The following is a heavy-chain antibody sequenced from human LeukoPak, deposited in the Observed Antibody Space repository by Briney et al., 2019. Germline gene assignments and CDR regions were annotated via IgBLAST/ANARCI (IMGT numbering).Heavy chain of an antibody. CDR1: GYAFTSYY. Sequence: ASVKVSCKASGYAFTSYYMHWVRQAPGQGLEWMGIINPSGGSTSYAQKFQGRVTMTRDTSTSTVYMELSSLRSEDTAVYYCARDHLIVARTRGYYFDYWGQGTLVTVSS. CDR2: INPSGGST. D-gene: IGHD5-12*01. J-gene: IGHJ4*02. V-gene: IGHV1-46*01. CDR3: ARDHLIVARTRGYYFDY.